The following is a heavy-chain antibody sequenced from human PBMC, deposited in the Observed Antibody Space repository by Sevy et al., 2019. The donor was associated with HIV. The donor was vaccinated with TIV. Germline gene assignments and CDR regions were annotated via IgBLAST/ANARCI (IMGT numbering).Heavy chain of an antibody. V-gene: IGHV4-30-4*01. CDR1: GGSISSGDYY. J-gene: IGHJ4*02. CDR3: ARGTYYYDSSGYFALDYFDY. CDR2: IYYSGST. Sequence: SETLSLTCTVSGGSISSGDYYWSWIRQPPGKGLEWIGYIYYSGSTYYNPSLKSRVTISVDTSKNQFSLKLSSVTAADTAVYYCARGTYYYDSSGYFALDYFDYWGQRTLVTVSS. D-gene: IGHD3-22*01.